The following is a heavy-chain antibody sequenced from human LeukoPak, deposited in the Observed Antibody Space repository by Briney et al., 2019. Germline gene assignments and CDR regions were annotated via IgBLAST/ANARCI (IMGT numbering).Heavy chain of an antibody. D-gene: IGHD2-15*01. CDR2: IDWDDDK. V-gene: IGHV2-70*11. CDR1: GFSLSTSGMC. Sequence: SGPTLVNPTQTLTLTCTFSGFSLSTSGMCVSWIRQPPGKALEWLARIDWDDDKYYSTPLKTRLTISKDTSKNQVVLTMTNMDPVDTATYYCARSELYCSGGSCYSVAYYFDYWGQGTLVTVSS. J-gene: IGHJ4*02. CDR3: ARSELYCSGGSCYSVAYYFDY.